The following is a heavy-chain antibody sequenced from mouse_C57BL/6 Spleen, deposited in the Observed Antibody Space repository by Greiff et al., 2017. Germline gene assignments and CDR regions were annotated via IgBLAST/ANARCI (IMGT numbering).Heavy chain of an antibody. Sequence: QVQLQQSGAELARPGASVKLSCKASGYNFKSYGISWVKQRTGQGLEWIGEIYPRSGNTYYNEKFKGQATLTADKSSSTAYMELRCLTSEDSAVYFCAILYSNYSIDCWGQGTSVTVST. CDR1: GYNFKSYG. J-gene: IGHJ4*01. V-gene: IGHV1-81*01. D-gene: IGHD2-5*01. CDR2: IYPRSGNT. CDR3: AILYSNYSIDC.